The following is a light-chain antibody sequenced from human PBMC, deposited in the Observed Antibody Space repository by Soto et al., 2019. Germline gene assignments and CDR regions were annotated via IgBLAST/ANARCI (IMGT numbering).Light chain of an antibody. V-gene: IGLV2-23*01. CDR2: EGS. Sequence: AALTPPACVCGAHGPSIAIAGTGPSSAVGSYNLVSWYQQHPGKAPKLMIYEGSKRPTGVSNRFSGSKSGNTASLTISGLQAEDEDDYYCCSYEGSSTDVFGTGTKVTVL. CDR3: CSYEGSSTDV. CDR1: SSAVGSYNL. J-gene: IGLJ1*01.